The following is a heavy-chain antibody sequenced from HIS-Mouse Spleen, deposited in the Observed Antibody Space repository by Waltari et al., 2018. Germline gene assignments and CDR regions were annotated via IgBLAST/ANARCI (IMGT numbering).Heavy chain of an antibody. J-gene: IGHJ4*02. D-gene: IGHD2-21*01. CDR3: ARVYCGGFDY. CDR1: GGSISSYY. CDR2: IYYSGST. Sequence: QVQLQESGPGLVKPSETLSLTCTVSGGSISSYYWSWIRQPPGKGLEWIGYIYYSGSTNYNPSLKSRVTISVDTSKNQFSLKLSSVTAADTAVYYCARVYCGGFDYWGQGTLVTVSS. V-gene: IGHV4-59*01.